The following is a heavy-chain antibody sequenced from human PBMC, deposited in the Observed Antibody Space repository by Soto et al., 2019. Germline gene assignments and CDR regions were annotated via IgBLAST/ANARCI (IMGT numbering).Heavy chain of an antibody. Sequence: QLQLVQSGAEVREPGSSVKVSCKASGGTFSSYTVIWVRQAPGQGIEWMGGITPTLNIAKYAEKFQGRVTITADESTITFNMHLSSLRSEDTAVYFCARGYYSGSNPSAFDYWGQGTLVAVSS. CDR1: GGTFSSYT. CDR2: ITPTLNIA. J-gene: IGHJ4*02. V-gene: IGHV1-69*01. D-gene: IGHD1-26*01. CDR3: ARGYYSGSNPSAFDY.